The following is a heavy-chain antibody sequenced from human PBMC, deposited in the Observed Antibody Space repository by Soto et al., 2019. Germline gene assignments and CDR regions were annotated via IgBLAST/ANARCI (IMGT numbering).Heavy chain of an antibody. J-gene: IGHJ6*02. D-gene: IGHD3-9*01. CDR3: ARERGIYDILTGYYKDYYYYGMDV. V-gene: IGHV1-69*13. Sequence: SVKVSCKASGGTFSSYAISWVRQAPGQGLEWMGGIIPIFGTANYAQKFQGRVTITADESTSTAYMELSSLRSEDTAVYYCARERGIYDILTGYYKDYYYYGMDVWGQGTTVTVS. CDR1: GGTFSSYA. CDR2: IIPIFGTA.